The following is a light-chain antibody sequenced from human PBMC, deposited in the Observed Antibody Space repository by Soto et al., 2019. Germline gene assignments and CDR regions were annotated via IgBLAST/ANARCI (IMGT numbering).Light chain of an antibody. CDR2: EVY. V-gene: IGLV2-8*01. Sequence: QSVLTQPPSASGSPGQSVTISCTGTSSDVGGYNYVSWYQHHPGKAPKLIIYEVYKRPSGVPDRLSGSKSGNTASLTVYGLQAEDEAEYYCASYTGNGILFGGGTQLTVL. J-gene: IGLJ2*01. CDR1: SSDVGGYNY. CDR3: ASYTGNGIL.